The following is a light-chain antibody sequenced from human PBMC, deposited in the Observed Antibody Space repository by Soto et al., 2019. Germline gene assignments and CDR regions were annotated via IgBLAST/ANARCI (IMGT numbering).Light chain of an antibody. CDR2: GAS. CDR3: HHPRT. V-gene: IGKV3-20*01. Sequence: IVSTQSPGTLSRSPGERATLSCRASQIVSNNYLAWYQQKPGQAPRLLIYGASSRATGITDRFSGSGSGTDFALTISRLVPEDYADYYCHHPRTFGQGTKVDIK. J-gene: IGKJ1*01. CDR1: QIVSNNY.